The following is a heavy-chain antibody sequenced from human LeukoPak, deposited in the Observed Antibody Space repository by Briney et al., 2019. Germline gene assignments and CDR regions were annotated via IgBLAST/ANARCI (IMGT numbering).Heavy chain of an antibody. Sequence: ASVKVSCKASGYTFTSYGISWVRQAPGQGLEWMGWISAYNGNTNYVQKLQGRVTMTTDTSTSTAYMELRSLRSDDTAVYYCARQYYDFWSGSNLNWFDPWGQGTLVTVSS. CDR3: ARQYYDFWSGSNLNWFDP. CDR2: ISAYNGNT. V-gene: IGHV1-18*01. D-gene: IGHD3-3*01. CDR1: GYTFTSYG. J-gene: IGHJ5*02.